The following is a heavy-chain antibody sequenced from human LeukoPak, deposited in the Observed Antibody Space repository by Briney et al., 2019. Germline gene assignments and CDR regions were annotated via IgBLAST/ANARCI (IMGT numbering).Heavy chain of an antibody. CDR2: IYKAGST. CDR3: ARDVLR. Sequence: SETLSLTCTVSGGSITSGGYYWSWIRQRPGKGLEWIGYIYKAGSTYYNPSLKSRVTMSVDTSRNQFSLKLNSVTAADTAVYYCARDVLRWGQGTLVTVSS. CDR1: GGSITSGGYY. J-gene: IGHJ4*02. V-gene: IGHV4-31*03.